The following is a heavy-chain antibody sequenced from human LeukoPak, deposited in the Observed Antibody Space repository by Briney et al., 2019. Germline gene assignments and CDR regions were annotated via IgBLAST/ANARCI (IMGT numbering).Heavy chain of an antibody. J-gene: IGHJ4*02. D-gene: IGHD3-22*01. CDR3: ARASPNYYDSSGYSPFDY. Sequence: SVKVSCKASGGTFSSYAISWVRQAPGQGLEWMGGIIPIFGTANYAQKFQGRVTITADESTSTAYMELSGLRSEDTAVYYCARASPNYYDSSGYSPFDYWGQGTLVTVSS. CDR1: GGTFSSYA. V-gene: IGHV1-69*13. CDR2: IIPIFGTA.